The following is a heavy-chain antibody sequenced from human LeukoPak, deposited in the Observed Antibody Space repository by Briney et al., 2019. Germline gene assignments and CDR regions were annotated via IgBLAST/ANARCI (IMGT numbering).Heavy chain of an antibody. J-gene: IGHJ1*01. D-gene: IGHD4-17*01. CDR2: INPSGGST. CDR3: ARAGIDDYGDIAEYFQH. Sequence: ASVKVSCKASGYTFTSYYMHWVRQAPGQGLEWMGIINPSGGSTSYAQKFQGRVTMTTDTSTSTAYMELRSLRSDDTAVYYCARAGIDDYGDIAEYFQHWGQGTLVTVSS. V-gene: IGHV1-46*01. CDR1: GYTFTSYY.